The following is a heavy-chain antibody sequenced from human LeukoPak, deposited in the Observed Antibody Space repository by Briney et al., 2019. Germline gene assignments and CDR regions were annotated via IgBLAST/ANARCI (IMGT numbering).Heavy chain of an antibody. D-gene: IGHD3-16*01. CDR2: INEDGSDR. Sequence: PGGSLRVSCAASGFTFSQFWMTWVRQAPGKGLEWVANINEDGSDRDYVESLKGRFTISRDNAKNSLYLQMNSLRAEDSAVYYCARVQFYYEGSDSYVGPIQQWGQGTLVIVSS. CDR3: ARVQFYYEGSDSYVGPIQQ. V-gene: IGHV3-7*04. CDR1: GFTFSQFW. J-gene: IGHJ1*01.